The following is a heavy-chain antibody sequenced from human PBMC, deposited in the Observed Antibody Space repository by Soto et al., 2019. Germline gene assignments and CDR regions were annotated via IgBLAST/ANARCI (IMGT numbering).Heavy chain of an antibody. J-gene: IGHJ3*02. Sequence: QVQLVQSGAEVKKPGSSVKVSCRASGRTFRTYAMAWLRQAPGQGLAWMGGILPVFGTADYAPTFQGRVTITADESTNTAYRELSSLTSEYTAVYYCAMGHEDGSNSDAFDILGQGTMVTVSS. CDR3: AMGHEDGSNSDAFDI. CDR2: ILPVFGTA. CDR1: GRTFRTYA. D-gene: IGHD4-4*01. V-gene: IGHV1-69*12.